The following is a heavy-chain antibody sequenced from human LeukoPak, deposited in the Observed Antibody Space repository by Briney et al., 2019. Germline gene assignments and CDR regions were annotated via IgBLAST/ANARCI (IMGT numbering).Heavy chain of an antibody. Sequence: GGSLRLSCAASGFTFSSYSMNWVRQAPGKGLEWVSSISSSSSYIYYADSVKGRFTISRDNARNSLYLQMNSLRAEDTAVYYCARGGSPDLYCSSTSCQADYWGQGTLVTVSS. D-gene: IGHD2-2*01. V-gene: IGHV3-21*01. CDR3: ARGGSPDLYCSSTSCQADY. J-gene: IGHJ4*02. CDR1: GFTFSSYS. CDR2: ISSSSSYI.